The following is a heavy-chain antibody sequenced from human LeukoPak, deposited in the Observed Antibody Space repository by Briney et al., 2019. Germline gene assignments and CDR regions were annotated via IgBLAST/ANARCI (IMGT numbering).Heavy chain of an antibody. D-gene: IGHD6-13*01. CDR3: ASSDSSSWYDY. Sequence: GGSLRLSCAASGFTFSSYSMNWVRQPPGKGLEWVSSISSSSSYIYYADSVKGRFTISRNNAKNSLYRQMNSLRAEDTAVYYCASSDSSSWYDYWGQGTLVTVSS. CDR2: ISSSSSYI. V-gene: IGHV3-21*01. J-gene: IGHJ4*02. CDR1: GFTFSSYS.